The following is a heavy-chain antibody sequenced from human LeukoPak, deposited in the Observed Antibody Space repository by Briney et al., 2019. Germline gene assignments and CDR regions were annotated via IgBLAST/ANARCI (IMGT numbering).Heavy chain of an antibody. J-gene: IGHJ5*02. V-gene: IGHV3-64*04. D-gene: IGHD3-22*01. CDR3: ARLDSSGYNQFDP. Sequence: GGSLRLSCAASGFTFSSYAMHWVRQAPGKGLEYVSAISSNGGSTYYANSVKGRLTISRDNSANTLYLQINSLRAEDTAVYYCARLDSSGYNQFDPWGQGTLVIVSS. CDR1: GFTFSSYA. CDR2: ISSNGGST.